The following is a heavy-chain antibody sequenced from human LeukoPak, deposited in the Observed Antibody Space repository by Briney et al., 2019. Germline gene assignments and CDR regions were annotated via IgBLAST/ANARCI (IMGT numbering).Heavy chain of an antibody. V-gene: IGHV3-21*01. J-gene: IGHJ3*02. CDR3: ARGGIITSYAFEI. CDR2: ISSTSNYI. D-gene: IGHD1-26*01. CDR1: GFTFSTYA. Sequence: GGSLRLSCAASGFTFSTYAISWVRQAPGKGLEWVSCISSTSNYIFYADSVRGRFTISRDNAKNSLYLQMDSLRAEDTAVYYCARGGIITSYAFEIWGQGAMVTVSS.